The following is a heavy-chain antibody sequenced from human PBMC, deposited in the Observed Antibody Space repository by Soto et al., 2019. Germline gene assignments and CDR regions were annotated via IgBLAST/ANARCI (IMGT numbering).Heavy chain of an antibody. V-gene: IGHV1-46*01. D-gene: IGHD6-19*01. CDR1: GYTFTSYY. J-gene: IGHJ6*02. CDR3: ARGEVTVAGTVYYYYGMDV. Sequence: QVQLVQSGAEVKKPGASVKVSCKASGYTFTSYYMHWVRQAPGQGLEWMGIINPSGGSTSYAQKFQGRVTMTRETSTSTVYRELSSLRSEDTAVYYCARGEVTVAGTVYYYYGMDVWGQGTTVTVSS. CDR2: INPSGGST.